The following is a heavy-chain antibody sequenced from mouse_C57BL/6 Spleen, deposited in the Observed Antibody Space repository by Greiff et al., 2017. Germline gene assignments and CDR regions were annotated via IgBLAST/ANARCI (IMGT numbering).Heavy chain of an antibody. D-gene: IGHD4-1*01. CDR2: IRSKSNNYAT. J-gene: IGHJ2*01. V-gene: IGHV10-1*01. CDR3: VRHGPGTFDY. Sequence: VMLVESGGGLVQPKGSLKLSCAASGFSFNTYAMNWVRQAPGKGLEWVARIRSKSNNYATYYADSVKDRFTISRDDSESMLYLQMNNLKTEDTAMYYCVRHGPGTFDYWGQDTTLTVSS. CDR1: GFSFNTYA.